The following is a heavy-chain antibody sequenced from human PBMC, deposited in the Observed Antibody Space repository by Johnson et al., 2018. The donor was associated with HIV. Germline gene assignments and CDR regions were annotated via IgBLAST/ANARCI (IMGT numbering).Heavy chain of an antibody. Sequence: LEWVSGISWNSGSIGYADSVKGRFTISRDNAKNTLYLQMNSLRAEDTAVYYCARVHSGGAFDIWGQGTMVTVSS. J-gene: IGHJ3*02. CDR3: ARVHSGGAFDI. CDR2: ISWNSGSI. V-gene: IGHV3-9*01.